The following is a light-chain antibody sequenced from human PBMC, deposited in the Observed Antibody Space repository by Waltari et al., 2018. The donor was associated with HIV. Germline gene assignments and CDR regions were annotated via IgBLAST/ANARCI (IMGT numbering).Light chain of an antibody. Sequence: QSALTQPASVSGSPGQSITISCTATSSDVGGYNYVSWYQQHPGKAPNLMIYEVSNRPSGVSNRFSGSKSGNTASLTISGLQAEDDADYYCSSYTSSSTLVFGGGTKLTVL. CDR3: SSYTSSSTLV. J-gene: IGLJ2*01. CDR1: SSDVGGYNY. CDR2: EVS. V-gene: IGLV2-14*01.